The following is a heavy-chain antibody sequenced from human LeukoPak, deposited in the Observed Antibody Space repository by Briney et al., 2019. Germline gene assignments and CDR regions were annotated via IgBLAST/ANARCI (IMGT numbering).Heavy chain of an antibody. J-gene: IGHJ6*04. Sequence: PGRSLRLSCAASGFTFSSYVMHWVRQAPGKGLEWVAVISYDGSNKYYADSVKGRFTVYRDNSKNTLYLQMNSLRAEDTAVYYCAKDLRYSSSWYPAPGYYGMDVWGKGTTVTVSS. V-gene: IGHV3-30*18. CDR1: GFTFSSYV. CDR3: AKDLRYSSSWYPAPGYYGMDV. CDR2: ISYDGSNK. D-gene: IGHD6-13*01.